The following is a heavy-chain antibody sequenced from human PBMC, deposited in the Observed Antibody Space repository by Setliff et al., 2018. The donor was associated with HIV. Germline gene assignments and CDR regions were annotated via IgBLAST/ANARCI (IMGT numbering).Heavy chain of an antibody. Sequence: SETLSLTCTVSGVSVSSGGYYWSWIRQHPGKGLEWIGYVYYTGTTYFNPSLKSRITISVDTSKNQFSLKLGFVTAADTAVYYCARGESTTWDLAEYFQHWGHGTLGTV. V-gene: IGHV4-31*03. CDR2: VYYTGTT. D-gene: IGHD2-2*01. J-gene: IGHJ1*01. CDR3: ARGESTTWDLAEYFQH. CDR1: GVSVSSGGYY.